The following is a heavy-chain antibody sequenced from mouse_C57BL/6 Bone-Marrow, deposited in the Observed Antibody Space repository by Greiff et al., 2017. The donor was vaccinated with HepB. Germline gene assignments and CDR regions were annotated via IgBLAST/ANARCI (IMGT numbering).Heavy chain of an antibody. CDR3: ARAGDWDGDY. J-gene: IGHJ2*01. CDR2: ISDGGNYT. CDR1: GFTFSSYA. Sequence: EVQVVESGGGLVKPGGSLKLSCAASGFTFSSYAMSWVRQTPEKRLEWVATISDGGNYTYFPDNVKGRFTISRDNAKNNLYLQMSHLKSEDTAMYYCARAGDWDGDYWGQGTTLTVSS. D-gene: IGHD4-1*01. V-gene: IGHV5-4*01.